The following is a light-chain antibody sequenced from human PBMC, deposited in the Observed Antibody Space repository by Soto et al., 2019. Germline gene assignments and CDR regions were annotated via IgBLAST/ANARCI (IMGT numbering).Light chain of an antibody. CDR2: AAS. V-gene: IGKV1-27*01. Sequence: DIQMTQSPSSLSASIGDRVTISCRASQGMRNDLAWYQQKPGKVPYLLIYAASTSHSGVPSRFRGSGSGTDFTLTISSLQPEDVATYYCQNYNSAPRTFGQGTKVDIK. CDR3: QNYNSAPRT. CDR1: QGMRND. J-gene: IGKJ1*01.